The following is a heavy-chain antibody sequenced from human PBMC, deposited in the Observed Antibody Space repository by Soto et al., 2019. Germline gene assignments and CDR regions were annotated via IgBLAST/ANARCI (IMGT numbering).Heavy chain of an antibody. CDR1: GGSFSGYY. Sequence: SETLSLTCAVYGGSFSGYYWSWIRQPPGKGLEWIGSIYYSGSTYYNPSLKSRVTISVDTSKNQFSLKLSSVTAADTAVYYCAGRRAGLEGLLYYYYYYMDVWGKGTTVTVSS. V-gene: IGHV4-34*01. CDR2: IYYSGST. J-gene: IGHJ6*03. D-gene: IGHD3-3*01. CDR3: AGRRAGLEGLLYYYYYYMDV.